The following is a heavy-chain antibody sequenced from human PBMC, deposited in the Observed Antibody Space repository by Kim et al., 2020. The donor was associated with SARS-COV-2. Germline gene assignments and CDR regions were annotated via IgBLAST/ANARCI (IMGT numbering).Heavy chain of an antibody. CDR3: ARGQPLDY. CDR1: GGSIRSGGKF. V-gene: IGHV4-31*03. J-gene: IGHJ4*02. CDR2: ISYSGNP. D-gene: IGHD2-2*01. Sequence: SETLSLTCSVSGGSIRSGGKFWTWIRQHPAKGLEWIGYISYSGNPHYSPSLRSRVSISLQTSENQFSLELTSVTAADTAVYYCARGQPLDYWGQGILVTVSP.